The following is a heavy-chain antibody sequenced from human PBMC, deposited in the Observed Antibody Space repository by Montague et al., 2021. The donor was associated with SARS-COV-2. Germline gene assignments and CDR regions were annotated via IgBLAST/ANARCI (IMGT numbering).Heavy chain of an antibody. J-gene: IGHJ6*02. CDR1: GGAINRGDYY. D-gene: IGHD2-21*02. V-gene: IGHV4-30-4*08. CDR3: AREVVHVDVLTDIPKILYYGLDV. CDR2: IYSTGDT. Sequence: TLSLTCTVSGGAINRGDYYWTWIRQPPGKGLEWIGNIYSTGDTSYSPSLKGRVGISLDTSKNQVSLNLRSVAAADTAVYYCAREVVHVDVLTDIPKILYYGLDVWGQGTPVVVS.